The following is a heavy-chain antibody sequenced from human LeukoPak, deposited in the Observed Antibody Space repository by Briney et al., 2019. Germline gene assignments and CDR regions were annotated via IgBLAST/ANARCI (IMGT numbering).Heavy chain of an antibody. CDR3: ARGKYHMGYYFDY. Sequence: ASVKVSCKASGYTFTGYYMHWVRQAPGQGLAWMGRINPNSGGTNYAQKFQGRVTMTRDTSISTAYMELSRLRSDDTAVYYCARGKYHMGYYFDYWGQGTLVTVSS. D-gene: IGHD2-2*01. CDR1: GYTFTGYY. J-gene: IGHJ4*02. V-gene: IGHV1-2*06. CDR2: INPNSGGT.